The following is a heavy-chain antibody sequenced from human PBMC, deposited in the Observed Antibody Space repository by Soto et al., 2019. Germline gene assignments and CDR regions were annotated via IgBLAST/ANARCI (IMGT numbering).Heavy chain of an antibody. Sequence: GSLILSCVASGFTFSSCAMTWVRQAPGKGLEWVANIKQDGSETNYVDSVKGRFTISRDNAKNSLYLEMNNLRVEDTAIYYCTRWYAAELWGQGTTVTVSS. V-gene: IGHV3-7*03. CDR2: IKQDGSET. D-gene: IGHD6-13*01. J-gene: IGHJ6*02. CDR3: TRWYAAEL. CDR1: GFTFSSCA.